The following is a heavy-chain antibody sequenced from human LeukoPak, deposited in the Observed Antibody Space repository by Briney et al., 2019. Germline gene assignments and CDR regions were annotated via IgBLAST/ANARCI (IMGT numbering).Heavy chain of an antibody. CDR2: ISNNGGVT. CDR3: AKIIAPTANGY. Sequence: GGSLRLSCAASGFSFSTYAMTWVRQAPGKGLEWVSSISNNGGVTFHADSVKGRFTISRDNSRDTLYLQMNSLRAEDTAIYYCAKIIAPTANGYWGQGTLVTVSS. V-gene: IGHV3-23*01. D-gene: IGHD3-16*02. J-gene: IGHJ4*02. CDR1: GFSFSTYA.